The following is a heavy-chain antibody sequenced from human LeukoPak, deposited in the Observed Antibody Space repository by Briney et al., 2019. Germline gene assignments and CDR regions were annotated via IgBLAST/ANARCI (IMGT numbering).Heavy chain of an antibody. V-gene: IGHV4-4*07. CDR3: ARDRGVVILYYFDY. J-gene: IGHJ4*02. D-gene: IGHD3-3*01. CDR2: IYTSGST. Sequence: SETLSLTCTVSGGSISSYYWSWIRQPAGKGLEWIGRIYTSGSTTYNPSLKSRVTMSVDTSKNQFSLKLSSVTAADTAVYYCARDRGVVILYYFDYWGQGTLVTVSS. CDR1: GGSISSYY.